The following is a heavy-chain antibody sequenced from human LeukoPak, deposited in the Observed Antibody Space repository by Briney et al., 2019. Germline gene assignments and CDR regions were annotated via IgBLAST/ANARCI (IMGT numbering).Heavy chain of an antibody. J-gene: IGHJ4*02. Sequence: GRSLRLSCAASGFTFNSYGIHWVRQAPGKGLEWVAFIWYDGSNKYYADSVKGRFTISRDNSKNTLYLEMNSLRAEDTAVYYCARASTTRGFDYWGQGTLVTVSS. CDR1: GFTFNSYG. CDR3: ARASTTRGFDY. V-gene: IGHV3-33*01. D-gene: IGHD2/OR15-2a*01. CDR2: IWYDGSNK.